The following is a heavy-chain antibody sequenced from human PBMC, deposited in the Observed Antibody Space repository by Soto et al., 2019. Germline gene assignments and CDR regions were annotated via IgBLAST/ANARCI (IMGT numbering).Heavy chain of an antibody. CDR1: GYNLTNYW. CDR3: ARLEEHPNGFEP. CDR2: IYPGDSDS. J-gene: IGHJ5*02. Sequence: SLQSSGKRSGYNLTNYWIASVRQMTGKGLEWMGIIYPGDSDSRYSPSFQGQVTISADKSISTAYLQWSSLKASDTAMYYCARLEEHPNGFEPWGQGTLVTVSS. D-gene: IGHD1-1*01. V-gene: IGHV5-51*01.